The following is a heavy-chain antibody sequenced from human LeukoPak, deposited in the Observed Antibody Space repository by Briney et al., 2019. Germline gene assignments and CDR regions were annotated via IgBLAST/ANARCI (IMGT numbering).Heavy chain of an antibody. CDR1: GFTFSSYN. J-gene: IGHJ1*01. CDR2: ISSSTRYI. V-gene: IGHV3-21*01. CDR3: ARDYYDTSTAGSAHFQH. D-gene: IGHD3-22*01. Sequence: GGSLRLSCAASGFTFSSYNMNWVRQAPGKGLEWVSSISSSTRYIYYADSVKGRFTISRDIAKNSLYLQMNSLRAEDTAVYYCARDYYDTSTAGSAHFQHWGQGTLVTVSS.